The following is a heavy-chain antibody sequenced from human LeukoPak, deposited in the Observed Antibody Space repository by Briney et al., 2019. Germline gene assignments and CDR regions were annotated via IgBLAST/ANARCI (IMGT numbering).Heavy chain of an antibody. D-gene: IGHD3-10*01. CDR3: ERGGILWFDHAFDI. V-gene: IGHV4-59*08. CDR1: GGSISSYY. Sequence: PAETLSLTCTVSGGSISSYYWSWIRQPPGKGLEWVGYIYYSGSTKSTPSLKGKVTISVDTSKNQFSLKLRSVTAEDTAVYYCERGGILWFDHAFDIWGQGTMVTVSS. J-gene: IGHJ3*02. CDR2: IYYSGST.